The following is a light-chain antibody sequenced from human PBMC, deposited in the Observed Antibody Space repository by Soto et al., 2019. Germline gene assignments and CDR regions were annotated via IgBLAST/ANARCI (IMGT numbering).Light chain of an antibody. CDR2: DAS. Sequence: AIQLTQSPSSLSASVGDRVTITCRASQGLSSASAWYQQKAGQAPQLLIYDASSVESGVPPGFSGSGSGADSRLTISRLLHEDFASYYLQQFNSYPLTFGGGTKVEIK. CDR1: QGLSSA. CDR3: QQFNSYPLT. J-gene: IGKJ4*01. V-gene: IGKV1-13*02.